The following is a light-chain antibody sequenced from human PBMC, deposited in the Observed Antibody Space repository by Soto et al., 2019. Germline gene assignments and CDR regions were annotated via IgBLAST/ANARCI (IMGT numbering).Light chain of an antibody. CDR2: EVN. CDR3: CLSPGSLTWL. CDR1: GSDVGDSSH. J-gene: IGLJ3*02. V-gene: IGLV2-11*01. Sequence: QPVLTQPRSVSGSPGQSVTISCTATGSDVGDSSHVSWYQLHPGKAPKLMIYEVNNRPSGVPDRFSGSKSGSTASLTISGLHAEDEAEYYCCLSPGSLTWLFGGGTKLTVL.